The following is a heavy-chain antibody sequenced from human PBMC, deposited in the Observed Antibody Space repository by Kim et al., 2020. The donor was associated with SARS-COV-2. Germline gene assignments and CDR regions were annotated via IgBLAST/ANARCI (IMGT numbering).Heavy chain of an antibody. CDR3: TSRITTVTTIVDY. V-gene: IGHV3-15*01. Sequence: GGSLRLSCAASGFTFSNAWMSWVRQAPGKGLEWVGRIKSKTDGGTTDYAAPVKGRFTISRHDSKNTLYLQMNSLKTEDTAVYYCTSRITTVTTIVDYWGQGTLVTVSS. CDR1: GFTFSNAW. D-gene: IGHD4-17*01. CDR2: IKSKTDGGTT. J-gene: IGHJ4*02.